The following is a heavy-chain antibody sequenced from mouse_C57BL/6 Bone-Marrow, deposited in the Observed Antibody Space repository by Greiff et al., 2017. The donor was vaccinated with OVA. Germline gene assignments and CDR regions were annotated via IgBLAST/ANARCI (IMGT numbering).Heavy chain of an antibody. CDR3: ARSLFYGSSLAWFAY. V-gene: IGHV5-17*01. CDR1: GFTFSDYG. CDR2: ISSGSSTI. D-gene: IGHD1-1*01. Sequence: EVQRVESGGGLVKPGGSLKLSCAASGFTFSDYGMHWVRQAPEKGLEWVAYISSGSSTIYYADTVKGRFTISRDNAKNTLFLQMTSLRSEDTAMYYCARSLFYGSSLAWFAYWGQGTLVTVSA. J-gene: IGHJ3*01.